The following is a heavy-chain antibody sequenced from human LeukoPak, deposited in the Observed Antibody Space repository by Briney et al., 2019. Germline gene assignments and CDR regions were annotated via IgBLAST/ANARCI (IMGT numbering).Heavy chain of an antibody. V-gene: IGHV3-66*01. Sequence: GGSPRLSCAASGFTVSSNYMSWVRQAPGKGLEWVSVIYSGGSTYYADSVKGRFTISRDNSKNTLYHQMNSLRAEDTAVYYCARDRSSSWYSAQRHYYYYYMDVWGKGTTVTISS. J-gene: IGHJ6*03. CDR1: GFTVSSNY. D-gene: IGHD6-13*01. CDR3: ARDRSSSWYSAQRHYYYYYMDV. CDR2: IYSGGST.